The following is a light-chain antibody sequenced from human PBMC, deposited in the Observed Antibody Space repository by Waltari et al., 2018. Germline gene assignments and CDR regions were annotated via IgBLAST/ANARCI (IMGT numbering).Light chain of an antibody. CDR3: QRYDNRPVFA. V-gene: IGKV1-33*01. Sequence: DIQMTQSPSSLSASVGDRVTITCQASQDISNYLNWYQQKPGKAPKLLVHDATKLETGVPSRFSGSQSGTHVTLTINSLQPEDIATYYCQRYDNRPVFAFGPGTKVHIK. J-gene: IGKJ3*01. CDR1: QDISNY. CDR2: DAT.